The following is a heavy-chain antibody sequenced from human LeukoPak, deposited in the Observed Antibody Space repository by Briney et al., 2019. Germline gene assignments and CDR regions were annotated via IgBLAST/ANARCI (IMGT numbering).Heavy chain of an antibody. D-gene: IGHD6-13*01. Sequence: SQTLSLTCTVSGGSISSGNYYWGWIRQPAGKGLEWIGRIYTSGSTNYNPSLKSRVTISLDTSKNQFSLKLTSVTAADTAVYYCARDVQQQLVWIRHKWFDPWGQGTLVTVSS. V-gene: IGHV4-61*02. CDR2: IYTSGST. CDR3: ARDVQQQLVWIRHKWFDP. J-gene: IGHJ5*02. CDR1: GGSISSGNYY.